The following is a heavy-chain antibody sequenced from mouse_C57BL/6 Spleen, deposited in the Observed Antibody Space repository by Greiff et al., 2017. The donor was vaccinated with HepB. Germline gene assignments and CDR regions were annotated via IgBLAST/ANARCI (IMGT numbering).Heavy chain of an antibody. D-gene: IGHD1-1*01. J-gene: IGHJ4*01. Sequence: QVQLQQSDAELVKPGASVKISCKVSGYTFTDHTIHWMKQRPEQGLEWIGYIYPRDGSTKYNEKFKGKATLTADKSSSTAYMQLNSLTSEDSAVYFCARCPYYYGSRVYAMDYWGQGTSVTVSS. V-gene: IGHV1-78*01. CDR3: ARCPYYYGSRVYAMDY. CDR2: IYPRDGST. CDR1: GYTFTDHT.